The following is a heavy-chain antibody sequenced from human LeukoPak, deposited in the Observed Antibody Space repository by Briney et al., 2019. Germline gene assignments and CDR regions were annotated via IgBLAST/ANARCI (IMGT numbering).Heavy chain of an antibody. D-gene: IGHD6-13*01. CDR1: GFTFSSYA. CDR2: ISGSGGST. Sequence: PGGSLRLSCAASGFTFSSYAMSWVRQAPGKWLEWVSAISGSGGSTYYADSVKGRFTISRDNSKNTLYLQMNSLRAEDTAVYYCAKESVRYSSSGEGQKWGQGTLVTVSS. V-gene: IGHV3-23*01. J-gene: IGHJ4*02. CDR3: AKESVRYSSSGEGQK.